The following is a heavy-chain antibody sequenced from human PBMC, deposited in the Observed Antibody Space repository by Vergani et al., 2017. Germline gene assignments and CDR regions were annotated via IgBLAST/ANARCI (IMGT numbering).Heavy chain of an antibody. J-gene: IGHJ4*02. V-gene: IGHV3-33*01. CDR2: ICDDGSNK. CDR1: GFTFSSYG. Sequence: QVQLVESGGGVVQPGRSLRLSCAASGFTFSSYGMHWVRQAPGKGLEWVAVICDDGSNKYYADPLKGRLTITRENSKNTLYLQMNRRRAEDTAVYYCARWMVRRSKTGSVVDYWGQGTLVTVSS. D-gene: IGHD1-14*01. CDR3: ARWMVRRSKTGSVVDY.